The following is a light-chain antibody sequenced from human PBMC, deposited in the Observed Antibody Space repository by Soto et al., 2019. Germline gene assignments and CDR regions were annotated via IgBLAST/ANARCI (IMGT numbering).Light chain of an antibody. CDR1: QSVLYSSNNKNY. J-gene: IGKJ3*01. V-gene: IGKV4-1*01. CDR3: QQYYSTLT. Sequence: DIVMTQSPDSLAVSLGESATINCKSSQSVLYSSNNKNYLAWYQQKPGQPPKLLISWASTRESGVPDRFSGSGSGTDFTLTISSLQAEDVAVYYCQQYYSTLTFGPGTKVEIK. CDR2: WAS.